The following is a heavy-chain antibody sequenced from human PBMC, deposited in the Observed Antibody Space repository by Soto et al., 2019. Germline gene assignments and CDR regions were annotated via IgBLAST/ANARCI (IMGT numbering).Heavy chain of an antibody. V-gene: IGHV3-33*01. CDR1: GFSFSIYG. D-gene: IGHD5-12*01. CDR3: ARARSIVAAEGDYYYMDV. CDR2: IWFDGNNK. Sequence: GGSLRLSCAASGFSFSIYGMHWVRRAPGKGLEWVAVIWFDGNNKYYGDSVNGRITISRDNSKITLHLQMNSLRTVDTAVYYCARARSIVAAEGDYYYMDVWGKGTTVTVSS. J-gene: IGHJ6*03.